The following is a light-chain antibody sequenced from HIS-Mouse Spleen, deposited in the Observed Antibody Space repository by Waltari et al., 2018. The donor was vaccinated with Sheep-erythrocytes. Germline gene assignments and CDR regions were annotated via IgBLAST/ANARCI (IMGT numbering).Light chain of an antibody. CDR3: CSYAGSSTPWV. V-gene: IGLV2-23*01. CDR2: EGS. Sequence: QSALTQPASVSGSPGQSITISCTGTSSDVGSYNLVSWYQQHPGKAPKLMIYEGSKRPSGVSKRFAGSKSGNTASRRISGLQAEDEADYYCCSYAGSSTPWVFGGGTKLTVL. CDR1: SSDVGSYNL. J-gene: IGLJ3*02.